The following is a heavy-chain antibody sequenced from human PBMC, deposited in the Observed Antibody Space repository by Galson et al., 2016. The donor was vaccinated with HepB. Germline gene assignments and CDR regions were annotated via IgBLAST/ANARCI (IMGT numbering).Heavy chain of an antibody. V-gene: IGHV3-74*01. CDR2: INGDGTIS. D-gene: IGHD4-23*01. Sequence: SLRLSCAASGFAFSSHWMHWVRQDLGKGLVWVSRINGDGTISYYADPVKGRFTISRDNAKNTLYLQMNSLRAEDTAVYFCERDQSVVPTTAYNWFDPWGRGTLVTVSS. CDR3: ERDQSVVPTTAYNWFDP. J-gene: IGHJ5*02. CDR1: GFAFSSHW.